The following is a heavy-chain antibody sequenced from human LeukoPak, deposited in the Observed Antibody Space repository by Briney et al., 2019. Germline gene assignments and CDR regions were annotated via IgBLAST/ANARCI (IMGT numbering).Heavy chain of an antibody. CDR2: ISSSGSTI. J-gene: IGHJ6*04. V-gene: IGHV3-48*03. CDR1: GFTFSSYE. Sequence: GGSLRLSCAASGFTFSSYEMNWVRQAPGKGLECVSYISSSGSTIYYADSVKGRFTISRDNAKNSLYLQMNSLRAEDTAVYYCARSKLLLPDGMDVWGKGTTVTVSS. CDR3: ARSKLLLPDGMDV. D-gene: IGHD2/OR15-2a*01.